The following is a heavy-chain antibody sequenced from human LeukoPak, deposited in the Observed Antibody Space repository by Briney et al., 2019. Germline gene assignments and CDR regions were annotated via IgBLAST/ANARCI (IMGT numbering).Heavy chain of an antibody. CDR2: INSDGSST. D-gene: IGHD2-21*02. Sequence: GGSLRLSCAVSGFAFGSYWMHWVRQAAGKGLVWVSRINSDGSSTSYADSVRGRFTIYRDNAKNTLFLQMNSLRAEDTAVYYCRRDPLKCGDDCLVASSWGQGTPVTVSS. J-gene: IGHJ5*02. CDR3: RRDPLKCGDDCLVASS. CDR1: GFAFGSYW. V-gene: IGHV3-74*01.